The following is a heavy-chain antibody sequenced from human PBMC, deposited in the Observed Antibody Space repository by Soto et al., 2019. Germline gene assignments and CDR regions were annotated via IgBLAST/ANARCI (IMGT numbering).Heavy chain of an antibody. V-gene: IGHV3-73*02. CDR2: IRSKVNTYAT. J-gene: IGHJ6*02. CDR3: SRKLDGAADRPSHFYGMDV. Sequence: EVQLVESGGGLVQPGGSLKISCAVSGLSFNDSAIHWVRQASGKGLEWVGRIRSKVNTYATTYAASVKGRFIISRDDSKNRAYLQMNSLKVEDTAVYFCSRKLDGAADRPSHFYGMDVWGHGTSVTVSS. CDR1: GLSFNDSA. D-gene: IGHD6-13*01.